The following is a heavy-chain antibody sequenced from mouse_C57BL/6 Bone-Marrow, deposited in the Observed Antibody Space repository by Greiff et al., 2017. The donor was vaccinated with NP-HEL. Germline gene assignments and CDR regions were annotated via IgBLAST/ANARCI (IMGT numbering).Heavy chain of an antibody. CDR2: IDPETGGT. Sequence: QVHVKQSGAELVRPGASVTLSCKASGYTFTDYEMHWVKQTPVHGLEWIGAIDPETGGTAYNQKFKGKAILTADKSSSTAYMELRSMTSGDSAIYYCTRGWLPYYFDCWGQGTTLTVSS. J-gene: IGHJ2*01. D-gene: IGHD2-3*01. CDR3: TRGWLPYYFDC. V-gene: IGHV1-15*01. CDR1: GYTFTDYE.